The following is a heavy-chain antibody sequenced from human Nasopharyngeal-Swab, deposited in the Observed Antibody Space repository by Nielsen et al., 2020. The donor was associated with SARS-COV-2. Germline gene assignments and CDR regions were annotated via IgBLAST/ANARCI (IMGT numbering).Heavy chain of an antibody. CDR3: ARAKASGSLKYYGMDV. CDR2: ISSSSSYI. J-gene: IGHJ6*02. D-gene: IGHD1-26*01. Sequence: GGSLRLSCAASGFTFSSYSMNWVRQAPGKGLEWVSSISSSSSYIYYADSVKGRFTISRDNAKNSLYLQMNSLRAEDTAVYYCARAKASGSLKYYGMDVWGQGTTVTVS. CDR1: GFTFSSYS. V-gene: IGHV3-21*01.